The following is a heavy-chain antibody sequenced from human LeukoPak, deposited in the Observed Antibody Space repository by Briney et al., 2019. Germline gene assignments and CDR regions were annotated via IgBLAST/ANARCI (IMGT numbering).Heavy chain of an antibody. J-gene: IGHJ3*02. CDR1: DGSLSGYY. V-gene: IGHV4-34*01. Sequence: PSETLSLTCEVYDGSLSGYYWTWIRQPPGKGLEWIGEINYSGSTKYNPSIKSRATISVDTSKNQFSLKLSSVTAADTAVYFCARALIILVVAPFDDAFDIWGQGTMVTVSS. D-gene: IGHD2-15*01. CDR2: INYSGST. CDR3: ARALIILVVAPFDDAFDI.